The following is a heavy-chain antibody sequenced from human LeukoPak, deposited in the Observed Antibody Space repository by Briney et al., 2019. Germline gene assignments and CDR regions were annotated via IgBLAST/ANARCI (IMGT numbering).Heavy chain of an antibody. CDR3: ARVAQGGWDAFDI. V-gene: IGHV1-18*01. CDR1: GYTFTSYG. CDR2: INAYNGNT. D-gene: IGHD6-19*01. J-gene: IGHJ3*02. Sequence: ASVKVSCKASGYTFTSYGISRVRQAPGQGLEWMGWINAYNGNTNYAQKLQGRVTMTTDTSTRTAYMELRSLRSDVRAVYYCARVAQGGWDAFDIWGQGKMVTVSS.